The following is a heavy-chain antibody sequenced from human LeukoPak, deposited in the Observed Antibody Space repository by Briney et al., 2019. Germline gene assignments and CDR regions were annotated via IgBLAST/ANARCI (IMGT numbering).Heavy chain of an antibody. V-gene: IGHV3-48*01. Sequence: GGSLRLSCAASGFTFSSHSMNWVRQAPGKGLEWVSYTSSSSSTIYYADSVKGRFTISRDNAKNSLYLQMNSLRAEDTAVYYCASADYGGNWAPYYFDYWGQGTLVTVSS. D-gene: IGHD4-23*01. J-gene: IGHJ4*02. CDR2: TSSSSSTI. CDR1: GFTFSSHS. CDR3: ASADYGGNWAPYYFDY.